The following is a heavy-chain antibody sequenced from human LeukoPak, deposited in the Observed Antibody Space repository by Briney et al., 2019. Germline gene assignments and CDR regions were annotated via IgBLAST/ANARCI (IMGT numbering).Heavy chain of an antibody. V-gene: IGHV4-34*01. Sequence: SETLSLTCAVYGGSFSGYYWSWIRQPPGKGLEWIGEINHSGSTNYNPSLKSRVTISVDTSKNQFSLKLSSVTAADTAVYYCARLQAYVPYGMDVWGQGTTVTVPS. CDR1: GGSFSGYY. J-gene: IGHJ6*02. CDR2: INHSGST. D-gene: IGHD2-2*01. CDR3: ARLQAYVPYGMDV.